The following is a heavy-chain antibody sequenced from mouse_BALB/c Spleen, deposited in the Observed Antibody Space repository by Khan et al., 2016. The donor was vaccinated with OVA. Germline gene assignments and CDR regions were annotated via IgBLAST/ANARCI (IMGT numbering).Heavy chain of an antibody. CDR1: GYTFTDYY. D-gene: IGHD4-1*01. J-gene: IGHJ3*01. CDR3: ARNCADCFPY. Sequence: QVQLKESGAELARPGASVKLSCKASGYTFTDYYINWMKQRTGQGLEWIGEIYPGSGNIYYNEKFKGKATLTADKSSSTAYSQLSSLTSEDSAVYFCARNCADCFPYWGQGTLVTVSA. CDR2: IYPGSGNI. V-gene: IGHV1-77*01.